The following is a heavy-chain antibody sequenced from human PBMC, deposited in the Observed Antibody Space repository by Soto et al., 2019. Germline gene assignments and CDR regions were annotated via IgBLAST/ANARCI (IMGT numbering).Heavy chain of an antibody. D-gene: IGHD3-10*01. V-gene: IGHV1-69*12. J-gene: IGHJ4*02. CDR3: ADLFGREARTKRVDY. CDR2: IIPLFGTA. Sequence: QVQLVQSGAEVKKPGSSVKVSCKASGGTFSSYAISWVRQAPGQGLEWMGGIIPLFGTANYAQKLQGRVMITADESTRTAYMELSSLRSEDTAVYYCADLFGREARTKRVDYWGQGTLVTVSS. CDR1: GGTFSSYA.